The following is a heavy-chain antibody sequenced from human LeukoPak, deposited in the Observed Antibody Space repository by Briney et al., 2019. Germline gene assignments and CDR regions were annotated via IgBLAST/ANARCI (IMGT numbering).Heavy chain of an antibody. Sequence: GGSLRLSCAASGFTFSSYWMSWVRQAPGKGLEWVANIKQDGSEKYYVDSVKGRFTISRDNAKNSLYLQMNSLRAEDTAVYYCARGRSSSWYMLGWFDPWGQGTLVTVSS. CDR3: ARGRSSSWYMLGWFDP. J-gene: IGHJ5*02. D-gene: IGHD6-13*01. V-gene: IGHV3-7*01. CDR1: GFTFSSYW. CDR2: IKQDGSEK.